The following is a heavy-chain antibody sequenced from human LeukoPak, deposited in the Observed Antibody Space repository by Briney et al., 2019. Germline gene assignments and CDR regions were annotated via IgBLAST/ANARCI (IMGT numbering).Heavy chain of an antibody. D-gene: IGHD5-18*01. V-gene: IGHV3-53*01. Sequence: GGSLRLSCAASGFTVSSNYMSWVRQAPGKGLEWVSVIYSGGSTYYADSVKGRFTISRDNSKNTLYLQMNSLRAEDTAVYYCARIYSFYSYGYDYWGQGTLVTVSS. CDR1: GFTVSSNY. CDR2: IYSGGST. J-gene: IGHJ4*02. CDR3: ARIYSFYSYGYDY.